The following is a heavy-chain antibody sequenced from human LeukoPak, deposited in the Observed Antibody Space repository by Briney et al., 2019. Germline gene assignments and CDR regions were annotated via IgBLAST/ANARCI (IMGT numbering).Heavy chain of an antibody. D-gene: IGHD6-13*01. J-gene: IGHJ4*02. CDR3: ARGLSYSSSWYFGLWEENDY. CDR2: IYYSGST. CDR1: GDSISSYY. V-gene: IGHV4-59*01. Sequence: SETLSLTCSVSGDSISSYYWSWIRQSPGKGLEWIGYIYYSGSTNYNPSFKSRVTISVDTSKNQFSLKLSSVTAADTAVYYCARGLSYSSSWYFGLWEENDYWGQGTLVTVSS.